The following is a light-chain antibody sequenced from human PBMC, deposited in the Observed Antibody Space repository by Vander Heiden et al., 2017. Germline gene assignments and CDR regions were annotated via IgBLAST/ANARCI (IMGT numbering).Light chain of an antibody. J-gene: IGLJ1*01. Sequence: SYVLTQPPSVSVAPRQTAQITCGRKNIGRKTVHWHQQRPGQSPVLVVYDDSDRPSGIPERFSGSNSGNAATLTISRVEAGDEADYYCQVWDSTTDHHVFATGTKVTVL. CDR3: QVWDSTTDHHV. CDR2: DDS. CDR1: NIGRKT. V-gene: IGLV3-21*02.